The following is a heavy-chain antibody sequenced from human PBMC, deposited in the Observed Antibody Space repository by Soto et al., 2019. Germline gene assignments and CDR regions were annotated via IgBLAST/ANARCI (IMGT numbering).Heavy chain of an antibody. CDR1: GYTFTSYA. D-gene: IGHD3-10*01. V-gene: IGHV1-3*01. J-gene: IGHJ4*02. CDR2: INAGNGNT. Sequence: ASVKVSCKASGYTFTSYAMHWVRQAPGQRLEWMGWINAGNGNTKYSQKFQGRVTITRDTSASTAYMELSSLRSEDTAVYYCARSPDMVRGVIIYDYWGQGTLVTVSS. CDR3: ARSPDMVRGVIIYDY.